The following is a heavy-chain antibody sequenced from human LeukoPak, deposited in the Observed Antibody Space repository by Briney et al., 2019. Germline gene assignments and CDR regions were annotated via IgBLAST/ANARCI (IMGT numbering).Heavy chain of an antibody. Sequence: SETLSLTCTVSGGSISSYYWSWIRQPPGKGLEWIGYIYYSGSTNYNPSLKSRVTISVDTSKNQFSLKLSSVTAADTAVYYCAAEVTVTTFPKPQFVWIDPWGQGTLVTVSS. CDR3: AAEVTVTTFPKPQFVWIDP. CDR2: IYYSGST. D-gene: IGHD4-17*01. J-gene: IGHJ5*02. CDR1: GGSISSYY. V-gene: IGHV4-59*01.